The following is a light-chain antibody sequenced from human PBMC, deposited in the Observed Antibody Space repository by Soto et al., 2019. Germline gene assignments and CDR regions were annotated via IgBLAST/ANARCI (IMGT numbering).Light chain of an antibody. Sequence: EIVMTQSPATLSMSPGERATLSCRASQTVLTNLAWYRQKPGQAPRLLIYGASTRATGVPVRFSGSGSGTEFTLTISSLQSEDFAVYYCQQYNNWPRTFGQGTKVDI. V-gene: IGKV3-15*01. CDR1: QTVLTN. J-gene: IGKJ1*01. CDR2: GAS. CDR3: QQYNNWPRT.